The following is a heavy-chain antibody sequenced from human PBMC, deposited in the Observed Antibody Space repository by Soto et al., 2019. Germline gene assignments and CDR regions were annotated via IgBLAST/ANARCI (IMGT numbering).Heavy chain of an antibody. CDR1: GCSMRNYY. J-gene: IGHJ4*02. V-gene: IGHV4-59*01. Sequence: SETLSLTCSVSGCSMRNYYWNWIRQPPGRGLEWIGYVYHSGSTNYNPSLKSRVSMSVDVSRNHFSLTLHSVTAADTAVYFCTSSYSTSSSQDYWGKGTLVTVSS. D-gene: IGHD6-6*01. CDR3: TSSYSTSSSQDY. CDR2: VYHSGST.